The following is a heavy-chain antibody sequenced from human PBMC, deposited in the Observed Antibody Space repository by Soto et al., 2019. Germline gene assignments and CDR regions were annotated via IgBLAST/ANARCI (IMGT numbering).Heavy chain of an antibody. Sequence: PGGSLRLSCAPSGFTVSNNYMSWVRQAPGQGLKWVSVIYSRDDTYYADSVKGRFTISRDSSKNTLYRQMNSLRAEDTATYYCVGCRAADRSNWSLCFDYWGKGSRVT. D-gene: IGHD1-26*01. CDR3: VGCRAADRSNWSLCFDY. CDR2: IYSRDDT. CDR1: GFTVSNNY. J-gene: IGHJ4*02. V-gene: IGHV3-66*01.